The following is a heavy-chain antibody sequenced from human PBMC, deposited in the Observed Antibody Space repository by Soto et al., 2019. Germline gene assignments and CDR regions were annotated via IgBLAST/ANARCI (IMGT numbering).Heavy chain of an antibody. CDR2: ISYDGSNK. J-gene: IGHJ4*02. CDR1: GFTFSSYG. CDR3: AKGVGGYTRLYVRD. Sequence: QVQLVESGGGVVQPGRSLRLSCAASGFTFSSYGMHWVRQAPGKGLEWVAVISYDGSNKYYADSVKGRFTISRDNSKNPLYLQMNSLRAEDTAVYYCAKGVGGYTRLYVRDWGQGTLVTVSS. D-gene: IGHD2-2*02. V-gene: IGHV3-30*18.